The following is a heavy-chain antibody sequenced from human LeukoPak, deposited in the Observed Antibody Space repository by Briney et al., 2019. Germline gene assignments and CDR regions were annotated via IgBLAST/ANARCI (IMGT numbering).Heavy chain of an antibody. CDR1: GFTFSSYA. Sequence: LSGGSLRLSCAASGFTFSSYAMSWVRQAPGKGLEWVSAISGSGGSTYYADSVKGRFTISRDNSKSTLYLQMNCLRAEDTAVYYCAKVTNKWFGELYGWFDPWGQGTLVTVSS. D-gene: IGHD3-10*01. CDR3: AKVTNKWFGELYGWFDP. V-gene: IGHV3-23*01. CDR2: ISGSGGST. J-gene: IGHJ5*02.